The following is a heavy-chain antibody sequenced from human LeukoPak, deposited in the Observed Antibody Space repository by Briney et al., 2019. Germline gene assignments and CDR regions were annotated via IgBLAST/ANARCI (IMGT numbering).Heavy chain of an antibody. J-gene: IGHJ4*02. Sequence: SETLSLTCTVSGASLSSYYWSWIRQTPGKGLEWIGYISYTGSTDYNPSFKSRVTVSADSSKNDFSLKLTSVTAADTAVYYCAKYGVGSTYFDYWGQGILVTVSS. CDR2: ISYTGST. CDR3: AKYGVGSTYFDY. D-gene: IGHD2-8*01. V-gene: IGHV4-59*01. CDR1: GASLSSYY.